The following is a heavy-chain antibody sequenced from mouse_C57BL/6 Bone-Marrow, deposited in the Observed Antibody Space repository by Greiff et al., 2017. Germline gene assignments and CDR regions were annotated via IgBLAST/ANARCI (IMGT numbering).Heavy chain of an antibody. D-gene: IGHD1-1*01. CDR2: ISTYYGGA. V-gene: IGHV1-67*01. CDR1: GYTFTDYA. J-gene: IGHJ4*01. CDR3: ESGSMAMDY. Sequence: QVQLKEPGPELVRPGVSVKISCKGSGYTFTDYAMHWVKQSHAQSLEWIGIISTYYGGASYNQKFKGKATLTVDKSSSTAYMELDRLTSEDSAVYDYESGSMAMDYWGQGTSVTVSS.